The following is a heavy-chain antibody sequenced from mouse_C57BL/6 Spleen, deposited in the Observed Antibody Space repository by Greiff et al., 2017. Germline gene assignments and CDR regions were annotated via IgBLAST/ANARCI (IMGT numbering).Heavy chain of an antibody. D-gene: IGHD2-2*01. V-gene: IGHV5-16*01. Sequence: EVNAVESEGGLVQPGSSMKLSCTASGFTFSDYYMAWVRQVPEKGLEWVATINYDGSSTYYLDSLKSRFIISRENAKNILYLQMNSLKSEDTSTYYCARDGYDRGLDYWGQGTTLTVSA. CDR3: ARDGYDRGLDY. CDR2: INYDGSST. CDR1: GFTFSDYY. J-gene: IGHJ2*01.